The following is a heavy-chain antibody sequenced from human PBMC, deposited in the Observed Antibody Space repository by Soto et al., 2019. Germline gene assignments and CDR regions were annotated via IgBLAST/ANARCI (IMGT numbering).Heavy chain of an antibody. V-gene: IGHV3-7*03. CDR2: IKQDESQK. CDR3: ARGVLH. J-gene: IGHJ4*01. Sequence: PGGSLRLSCAASGFTFSNFWMTWVRQAPGKGLEWVANIKQDESQKSYVDSVKGRFTVSRDNAKNSLYLQMNSLRAADTAVYYCARGVLHWGQGTLVTVSS. CDR1: GFTFSNFW.